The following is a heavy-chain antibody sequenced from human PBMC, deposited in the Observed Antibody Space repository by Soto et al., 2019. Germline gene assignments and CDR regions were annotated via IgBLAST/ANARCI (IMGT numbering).Heavy chain of an antibody. Sequence: QVQLVESGGGVVQPGRSLRLSCAASGFTFSSYAMHWVRQAPGKGLEWVAVISYDGSNKYYADSVKGRCTISSDNSKNTLYLQMSSLRAEDTAVYYCARPLWRNDYNWGYFDLWGRGTLVTVSS. CDR3: ARPLWRNDYNWGYFDL. D-gene: IGHD4-4*01. CDR1: GFTFSSYA. CDR2: ISYDGSNK. V-gene: IGHV3-30-3*01. J-gene: IGHJ2*01.